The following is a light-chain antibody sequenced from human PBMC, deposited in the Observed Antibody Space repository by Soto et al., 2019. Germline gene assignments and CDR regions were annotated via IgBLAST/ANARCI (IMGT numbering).Light chain of an antibody. J-gene: IGKJ1*01. CDR3: QQTASAPPWT. V-gene: IGKV1-39*01. CDR2: AAS. CDR1: QRIGTY. Sequence: DIQMTQSPTSLSASVGDRVTISCRASQRIGTYLAWYQQKPGKAPRLLISAASSVQSGVPPRFSGSGSGTDFILTISSLRHEDIATYYCQQTASAPPWTFGQGTKGEI.